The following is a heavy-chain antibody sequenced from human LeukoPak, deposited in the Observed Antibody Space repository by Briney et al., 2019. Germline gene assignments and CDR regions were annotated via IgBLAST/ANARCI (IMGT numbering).Heavy chain of an antibody. CDR1: RFTFISSG. D-gene: IGHD5-18*01. V-gene: IGHV1-58*02. CDR3: AAPRRGPHTLMDPRDAFDI. CDR2: IVVGSGNT. Sequence: SVKVSCKASRFTFISSGMQWVRQARGQRLEWIGWIVVGSGNTNYAQKFQERVTITRDMSTSTAYMGLSSLRSEDTAVYYCAAPRRGPHTLMDPRDAFDIWGQGTMVTVSS. J-gene: IGHJ3*02.